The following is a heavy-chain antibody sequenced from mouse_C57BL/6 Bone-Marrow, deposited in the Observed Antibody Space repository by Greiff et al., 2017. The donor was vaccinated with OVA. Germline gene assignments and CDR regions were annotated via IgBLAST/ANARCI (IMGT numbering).Heavy chain of an antibody. V-gene: IGHV1-55*01. CDR1: GYTFTSYW. CDR2: IYPGSGST. Sequence: QVQLKQPGAELVKPGASVKMSCKASGYTFTSYWITWVKQRPGQGLEWIGDIYPGSGSTNYNEKFKSKATLTVDTSSSTAYMQLSSLTSEDSAVYYCARAPGTGTALPDFEGWGTGTTVTVAS. CDR3: ARAPGTGTALPDFEG. D-gene: IGHD4-1*01. J-gene: IGHJ1*03.